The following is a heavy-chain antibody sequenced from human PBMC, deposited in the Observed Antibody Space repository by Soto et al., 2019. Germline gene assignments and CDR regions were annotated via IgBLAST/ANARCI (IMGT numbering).Heavy chain of an antibody. CDR1: GFTFSSYS. J-gene: IGHJ4*02. V-gene: IGHV3-21*01. CDR2: ISSSSSYI. D-gene: IGHD3-3*01. Sequence: GGSLRLSCAASGFTFSSYSMNWGRQAPGKGLEWVSSISSSSSYIYYADSVKGRFTISRDNAKNSLYLQMNSLGAEDTAVYYCARDELGDFWSGYYFDYWGQGTLVTVSS. CDR3: ARDELGDFWSGYYFDY.